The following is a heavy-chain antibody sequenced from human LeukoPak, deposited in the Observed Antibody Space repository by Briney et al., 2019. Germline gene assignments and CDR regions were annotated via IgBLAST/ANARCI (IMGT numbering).Heavy chain of an antibody. V-gene: IGHV4-39*07. D-gene: IGHD3-22*01. CDR2: IYYSGST. Sequence: SETLSLTCTVSGGSISSSSYYWGWIRQPPGKGLEWIGSIYYSGSTYYNPSLKSRVTISVDTSKNQFSLKLSSVTAADTAVYYCARVSGLGIYYDSSGYPNWFDPWGQGTLVTVSS. CDR1: GGSISSSSYY. CDR3: ARVSGLGIYYDSSGYPNWFDP. J-gene: IGHJ5*02.